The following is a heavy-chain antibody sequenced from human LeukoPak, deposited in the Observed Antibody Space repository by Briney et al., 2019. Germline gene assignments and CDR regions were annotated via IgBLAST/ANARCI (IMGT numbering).Heavy chain of an antibody. CDR3: AKERLGGNYGDYAVDY. CDR2: IKQDGSEK. V-gene: IGHV3-7*03. Sequence: GGSLRLSCAASGFTFSSYWMSWVRQAPGKGLEWVANIKQDGSEKYYVDSVKGRFTISRDNSKKTLDLHMDSLRAEDTAVYYCAKERLGGNYGDYAVDYWGQGTMVTVSS. CDR1: GFTFSSYW. D-gene: IGHD4-17*01. J-gene: IGHJ4*02.